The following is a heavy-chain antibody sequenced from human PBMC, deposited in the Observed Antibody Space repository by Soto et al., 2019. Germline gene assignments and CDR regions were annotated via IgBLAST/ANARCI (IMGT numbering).Heavy chain of an antibody. CDR3: ARGMDFWSGYPYYYYYYGMDV. J-gene: IGHJ6*02. CDR2: INPNSGGT. V-gene: IGHV1-2*04. CDR1: GYTFTGYY. Sequence: ASVKVSCKASGYTFTGYYMHWVRQAPGQGLEWMGWINPNSGGTNYAQKFQGWVTMTRDTSISTAYMELSRLRSDDTAVYYCARGMDFWSGYPYYYYYYGMDVWGQGTTVTVPS. D-gene: IGHD3-3*01.